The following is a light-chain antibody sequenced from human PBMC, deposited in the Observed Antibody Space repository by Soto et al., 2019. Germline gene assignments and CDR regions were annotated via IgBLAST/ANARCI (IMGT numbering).Light chain of an antibody. J-gene: IGKJ1*01. Sequence: EIVVTQSPATMSLSPGERATLSCRASQSVSSHLAWYQQKPGQAPRLLIDDASNRATGIPARFSGSGSGTDFTLTISSLEPEDSAVYYCQQRAAWWTFGQGNTLDVK. CDR3: QQRAAWWT. CDR1: QSVSSH. V-gene: IGKV3-11*01. CDR2: DAS.